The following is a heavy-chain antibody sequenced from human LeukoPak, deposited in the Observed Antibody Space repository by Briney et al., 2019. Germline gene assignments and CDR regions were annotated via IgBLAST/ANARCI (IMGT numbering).Heavy chain of an antibody. D-gene: IGHD3-16*02. J-gene: IGHJ4*02. V-gene: IGHV1-2*02. CDR2: INPNSGGT. CDR3: ATFMITFGGVIVDSDY. CDR1: GYTFTGYY. Sequence: ASVKVSCKASGYTFTGYYMHWVRQAPGQGLEWMGWINPNSGGTNYAQKFQGRVTMTRDTSISTAYMELSRLRSDDTAVYYCATFMITFGGVIVDSDYWGQGTLVTVSS.